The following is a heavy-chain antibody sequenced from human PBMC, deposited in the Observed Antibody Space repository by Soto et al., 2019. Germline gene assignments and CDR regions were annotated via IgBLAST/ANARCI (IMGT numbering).Heavy chain of an antibody. CDR2: IYYSGST. CDR3: ARDYGDYKLDY. V-gene: IGHV4-30-4*01. Sequence: PSETLYVTCTVSGGSISSGDYYWSWLRQPPGKGLEWIGYIYYSGSTYYNPSLKSRVTISVDTSKNQFSLKLSSVTAADTAVYYCARDYGDYKLDYWGQGTLVTVSS. CDR1: GGSISSGDYY. D-gene: IGHD4-17*01. J-gene: IGHJ4*02.